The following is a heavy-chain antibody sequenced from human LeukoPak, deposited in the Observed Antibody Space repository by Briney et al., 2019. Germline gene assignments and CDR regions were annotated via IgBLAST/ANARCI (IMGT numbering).Heavy chain of an antibody. CDR2: ISSSSSYI. CDR1: GFTFSSYS. V-gene: IGHV3-21*01. J-gene: IGHJ3*02. D-gene: IGHD2-15*01. CDR3: ARLLKRYCSGGSCYFDDAFDI. Sequence: GGSLRLSCAASGFTFSSYSVNWVRQAPGKGLEWVSSISSSSSYIYYADSVKGRFTISRDNAKNSLYLQMNSLRAEDTAVYYCARLLKRYCSGGSCYFDDAFDIWGQGTMVTVSS.